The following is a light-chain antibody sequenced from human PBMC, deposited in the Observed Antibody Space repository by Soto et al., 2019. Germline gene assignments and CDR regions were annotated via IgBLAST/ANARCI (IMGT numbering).Light chain of an antibody. J-gene: IGLJ3*02. CDR3: QVWDSRNVV. CDR2: EDN. Sequence: SYELTQTPSVSVSPGQTASITCSGDKLGDKYASWYHQKPGQSPVVVIYEDNKRPSGIPERFSGFNSGNTATLTISGTQAMDEGDYYCQVWDSRNVVFGGGTQLTVL. V-gene: IGLV3-1*01. CDR1: KLGDKY.